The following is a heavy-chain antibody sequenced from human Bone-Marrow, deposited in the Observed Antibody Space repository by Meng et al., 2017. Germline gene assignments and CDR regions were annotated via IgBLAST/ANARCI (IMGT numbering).Heavy chain of an antibody. V-gene: IGHV7-4-1*02. Sequence: QVQLVQAGAEVKKPGASVKVSCKPSGYNFPDYYIHWVRRAPGQGLEWMGRINTNTGNPTYAQGFTGRFVFSLDTSVSTAYLQISSLKAEDTAVYYCARVVRDSSGSSRLNYWGQGTLVTVSS. D-gene: IGHD3-22*01. J-gene: IGHJ4*02. CDR3: ARVVRDSSGSSRLNY. CDR2: INTNTGNP. CDR1: GYNFPDYY.